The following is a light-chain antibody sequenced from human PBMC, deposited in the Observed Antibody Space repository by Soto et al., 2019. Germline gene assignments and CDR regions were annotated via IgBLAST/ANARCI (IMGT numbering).Light chain of an antibody. CDR2: AAS. CDR3: QQIYAAPVT. V-gene: IGKV1-39*01. CDR1: QSIFRS. Sequence: DIQMTQSPPSLSASVGDRVTITCRASQSIFRSLNWYQQKPGKAPKLLIYAASNLQSGVPSRFSGSESGTDFILTISSQQPEDCATYYCQQIYAAPVTFGQGTKVEIK. J-gene: IGKJ1*01.